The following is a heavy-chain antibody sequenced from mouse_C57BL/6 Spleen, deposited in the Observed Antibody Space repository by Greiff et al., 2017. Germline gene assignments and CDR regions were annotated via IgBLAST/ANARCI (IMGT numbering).Heavy chain of an antibody. D-gene: IGHD2-2*01. V-gene: IGHV5-16*01. Sequence: EVQLQESEGGLVQPGSSMKLSCTASGFTFSGYYMTWVRQVPEKGLEWVENINYDGSSTYYLDTMKSRFIISRDNAKNILYLQMSRLKSEDTATYYCARVGYGFAYWGQGTLVTVSA. J-gene: IGHJ3*01. CDR1: GFTFSGYY. CDR3: ARVGYGFAY. CDR2: INYDGSST.